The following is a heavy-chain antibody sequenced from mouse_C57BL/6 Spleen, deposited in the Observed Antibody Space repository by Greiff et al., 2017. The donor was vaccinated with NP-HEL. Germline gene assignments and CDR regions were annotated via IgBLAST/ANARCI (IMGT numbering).Heavy chain of an antibody. Sequence: EVKLMESGGGLVKPGGSLKLSCAASGFTFSDYGMHWVRQAPEKGLEWVAYISSGSSTIYYADTVKGRFTISRDNAKNTLFLQMTRLRSEDTSMYYCARGGTTVNFDSWGQGTTLTVSS. CDR2: ISSGSSTI. J-gene: IGHJ2*01. D-gene: IGHD1-1*01. CDR3: ARGGTTVNFDS. CDR1: GFTFSDYG. V-gene: IGHV5-17*01.